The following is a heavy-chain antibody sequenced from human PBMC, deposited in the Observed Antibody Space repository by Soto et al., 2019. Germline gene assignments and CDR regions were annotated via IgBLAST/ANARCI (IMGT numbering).Heavy chain of an antibody. Sequence: PGESLKISCKGSGYSFTSYWIGWVRQMPEKGLEWMGIIYPGDSDTRYSPSFQGQVTISADKSISTAYLQWSSLKASDTAMYYCARRYCSSTSCYGYMDVWGKGTTVTVSS. CDR1: GYSFTSYW. D-gene: IGHD2-2*01. CDR3: ARRYCSSTSCYGYMDV. V-gene: IGHV5-51*01. J-gene: IGHJ6*03. CDR2: IYPGDSDT.